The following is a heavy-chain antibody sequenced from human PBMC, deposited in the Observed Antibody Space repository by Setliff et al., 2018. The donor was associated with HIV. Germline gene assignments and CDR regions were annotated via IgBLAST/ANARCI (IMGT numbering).Heavy chain of an antibody. CDR1: GGTFSSYA. Sequence: GASVKVSCKASGGTFSSYAISWVRQAPGQGLEWMGGIIPIFGTANYAQKFQGRVTITADESTSTACMELSSLRSEDTAVYYCATANEAVYGDYAHLDYWGQGTLVTVSS. D-gene: IGHD4-17*01. CDR3: ATANEAVYGDYAHLDY. CDR2: IIPIFGTA. V-gene: IGHV1-69*13. J-gene: IGHJ4*02.